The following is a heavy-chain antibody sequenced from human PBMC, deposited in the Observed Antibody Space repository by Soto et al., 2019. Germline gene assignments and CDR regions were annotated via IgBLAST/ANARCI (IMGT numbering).Heavy chain of an antibody. D-gene: IGHD4-4*01. Sequence: QITLRESGPTLVKPTQTLTLSCTLSGFSINTGGVGVGWIRQPPGKAPEWLALLYWNDDEWYSPSLRYRRSVTKDASANRVVLTMTRLDPTDTGTYYCAKRRAISNKLFFDHWGQGALVTVSS. CDR2: LYWNDDE. CDR3: AKRRAISNKLFFDH. V-gene: IGHV2-5*01. J-gene: IGHJ4*02. CDR1: GFSINTGGVG.